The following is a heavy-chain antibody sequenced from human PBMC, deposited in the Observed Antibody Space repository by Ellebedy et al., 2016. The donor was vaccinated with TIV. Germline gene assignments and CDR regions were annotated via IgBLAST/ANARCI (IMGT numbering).Heavy chain of an antibody. CDR2: IYYSGST. V-gene: IGHV4-59*01. J-gene: IGHJ6*03. CDR1: GGSISSYY. Sequence: SETLSLTCTVSGGSISSYYWSWIRQPPGKGLEWIGYIYYSGSTSYNPSLESRVTISVDTSKNQISLRLTSVSAADTAVYYCARVGTELITVEEYYYYMDVWGKGTTVTVSS. CDR3: ARVGTELITVEEYYYYMDV. D-gene: IGHD4-11*01.